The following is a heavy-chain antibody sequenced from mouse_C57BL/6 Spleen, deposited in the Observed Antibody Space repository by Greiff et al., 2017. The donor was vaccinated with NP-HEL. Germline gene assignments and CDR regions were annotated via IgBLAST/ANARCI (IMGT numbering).Heavy chain of an antibody. J-gene: IGHJ3*01. Sequence: QVQLQQPGAELVMPGASVKLSCKASGYTFTSYWMHWVKQRPGQGLEWIGEIDPSDSYTNYNQKFKGKSTLTVDKSSSTAYMQLSSLTSEDSAVYYCARRGVTGPWFAYWGQGTLVTVAA. D-gene: IGHD2-1*01. V-gene: IGHV1-69*01. CDR1: GYTFTSYW. CDR3: ARRGVTGPWFAY. CDR2: IDPSDSYT.